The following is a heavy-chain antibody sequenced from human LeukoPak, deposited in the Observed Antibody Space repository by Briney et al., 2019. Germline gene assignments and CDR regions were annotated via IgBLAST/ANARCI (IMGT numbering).Heavy chain of an antibody. CDR3: ARGINVGATSF. Sequence: PSETLSLTCTVSGGSFSNYYWSWVRQFPGKGLEWIGCVHYSGSTNYNPSLKSRVTISIDTSKNQFSLKVTSVTAADTAVYFCARGINVGATSFWGQGTLVTVSS. D-gene: IGHD1-26*01. CDR2: VHYSGST. V-gene: IGHV4-59*01. CDR1: GGSFSNYY. J-gene: IGHJ4*02.